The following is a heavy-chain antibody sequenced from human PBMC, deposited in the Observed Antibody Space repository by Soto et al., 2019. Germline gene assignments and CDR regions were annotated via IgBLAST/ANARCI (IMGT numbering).Heavy chain of an antibody. V-gene: IGHV4-59*08. Sequence: PSETLSLTCTVSGGSISSYYWSWIRQPPGKGLEWIGYIYYSGSTNYNPSLKSRVTISVDTSKNQFSLKLSSVTAADTAVYYCASRYPYGNYFDYWGQGTLVTVSS. CDR3: ASRYPYGNYFDY. CDR1: GGSISSYY. J-gene: IGHJ4*02. CDR2: IYYSGST. D-gene: IGHD4-17*01.